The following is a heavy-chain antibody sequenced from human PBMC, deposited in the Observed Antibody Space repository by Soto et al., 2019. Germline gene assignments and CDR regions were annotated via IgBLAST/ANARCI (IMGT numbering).Heavy chain of an antibody. Sequence: SETLSLTCTVYGGSISSGDYYWSWIRQPPGKGLEWIGYIFYSGTTYNNPSLKSRVTISIDTSKNQFSLKLSSVTAAYAAVYYCARGLNDYGSGSYYYYYCLDVWGQGSKVT. CDR3: ARGLNDYGSGSYYYYYCLDV. D-gene: IGHD3-10*01. CDR1: GGSISSGDYY. V-gene: IGHV4-30-4*01. CDR2: IFYSGTT. J-gene: IGHJ6*02.